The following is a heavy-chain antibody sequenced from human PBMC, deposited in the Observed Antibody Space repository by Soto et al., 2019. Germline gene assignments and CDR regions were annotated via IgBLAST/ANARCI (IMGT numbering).Heavy chain of an antibody. Sequence: SETLSLTCTVSGGSISSSSYYWGWIRQPPGKGLEWIGSIYYSGSTYYNPSLKSRVTISVDTSKNQFSLKLSSVTAADTAVYYCARDLSWYLGYYYYGMDVWGQGTTVTVSS. J-gene: IGHJ6*02. D-gene: IGHD6-13*01. V-gene: IGHV4-39*01. CDR3: ARDLSWYLGYYYYGMDV. CDR2: IYYSGST. CDR1: GGSISSSSYY.